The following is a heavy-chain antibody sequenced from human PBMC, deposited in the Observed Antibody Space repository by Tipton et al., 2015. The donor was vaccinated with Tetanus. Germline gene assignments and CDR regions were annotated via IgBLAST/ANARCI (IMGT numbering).Heavy chain of an antibody. D-gene: IGHD3-10*01. J-gene: IGHJ4*02. CDR3: ARDRRGGLWLDGGFDY. Sequence: SLRLPCAASGFTFSNFVIHWVRQAPGKGLESVAIISYDGSKKYYADSVKGRFTISRDNSKNALYLQMNSLRVEDTAMYYCARDRRGGLWLDGGFDYWGQGTLVTVSS. V-gene: IGHV3-30-3*01. CDR1: GFTFSNFV. CDR2: ISYDGSKK.